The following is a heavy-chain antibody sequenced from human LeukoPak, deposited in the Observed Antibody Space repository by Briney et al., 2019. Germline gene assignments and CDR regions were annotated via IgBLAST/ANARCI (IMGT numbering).Heavy chain of an antibody. CDR1: GFTFSNAW. CDR3: AKDRGIAAAYLDY. V-gene: IGHV3-30*18. Sequence: GGSLRLSCAASGFTFSNAWMSWVRQAPGKGLEWVAVISYDGSNKYYADSVKGRVTISRDNSKNTLYLQMNSLRAEDTAVYYCAKDRGIAAAYLDYWGQGTLVTVSS. J-gene: IGHJ4*02. D-gene: IGHD6-13*01. CDR2: ISYDGSNK.